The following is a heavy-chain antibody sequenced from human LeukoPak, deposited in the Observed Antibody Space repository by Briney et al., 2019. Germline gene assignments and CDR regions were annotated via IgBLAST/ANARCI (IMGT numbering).Heavy chain of an antibody. V-gene: IGHV3-30*18. Sequence: GGSLRLSCAASGFTFSSYGVHWVRQAPGKGLEWVAIISYDGSNKFYADSVKGRFTISRDNSKNTLYLQMNSLTAEDTAVYYCAKFQGGYNVGDAFDMWGQGTMVTVSS. CDR1: GFTFSSYG. D-gene: IGHD5-24*01. J-gene: IGHJ3*02. CDR3: AKFQGGYNVGDAFDM. CDR2: ISYDGSNK.